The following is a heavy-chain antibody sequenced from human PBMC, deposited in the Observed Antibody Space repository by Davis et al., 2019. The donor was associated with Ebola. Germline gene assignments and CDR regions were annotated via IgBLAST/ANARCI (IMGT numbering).Heavy chain of an antibody. V-gene: IGHV3-74*01. D-gene: IGHD1-1*01. CDR2: INRDESGT. CDR1: GFTFSNYW. CDR3: VRWNDL. Sequence: HTGGSLRLSCAASGFTFSNYWMHWVRQAPGKGLVWVSRINRDESGTTYADSVKGRFTISRDNAQNTLFLQMNNLRADDTAVYYCVRWNDLWGQGTLVTVS. J-gene: IGHJ5*02.